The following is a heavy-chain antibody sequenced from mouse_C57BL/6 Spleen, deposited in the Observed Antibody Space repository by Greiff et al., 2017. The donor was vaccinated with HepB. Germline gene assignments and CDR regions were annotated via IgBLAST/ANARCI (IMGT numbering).Heavy chain of an antibody. CDR2: IHPNSGST. Sequence: VQLQQSGAELVKPGASVKLSCKASGYTFTSYWMHWVKQRPGQGLEWIGMIHPNSGSTNYNEKFKSKATLTVDKSSSTAYMQLSSLTSEDSAVYYCARWHGSSWGYFDVWGTGTTVTVSS. J-gene: IGHJ1*03. CDR1: GYTFTSYW. D-gene: IGHD1-1*01. CDR3: ARWHGSSWGYFDV. V-gene: IGHV1-64*01.